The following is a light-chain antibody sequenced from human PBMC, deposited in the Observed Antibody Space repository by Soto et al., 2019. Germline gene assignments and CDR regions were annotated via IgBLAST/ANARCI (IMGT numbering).Light chain of an antibody. J-gene: IGLJ1*01. CDR2: EVT. CDR1: RRDVGGYNY. CDR3: SSYTISNTLPFV. V-gene: IGLV2-14*01. Sequence: QSVLTQPASVSGSPGQSITISCTGTRRDVGGYNYVSWYQQYPGKSPKLLIYEVTHRPSGVSNRFSGSKSGTTASLTISGLQAEDEADYYCSSYTISNTLPFVFGTGTKVTVL.